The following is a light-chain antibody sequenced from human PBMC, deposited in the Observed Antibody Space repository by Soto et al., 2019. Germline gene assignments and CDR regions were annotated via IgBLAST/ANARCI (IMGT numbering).Light chain of an antibody. Sequence: QSALTQPASVSGSAGQSITISCTGTSSDVGGYNYVSWYQQHPGKAPKLMIYDVSNRPSGVSNRFSGSKSGNTASLTISGLQAEDEADYYSSSYTSSSTVVFGGGTKVTVL. V-gene: IGLV2-14*01. J-gene: IGLJ2*01. CDR3: SSYTSSSTVV. CDR2: DVS. CDR1: SSDVGGYNY.